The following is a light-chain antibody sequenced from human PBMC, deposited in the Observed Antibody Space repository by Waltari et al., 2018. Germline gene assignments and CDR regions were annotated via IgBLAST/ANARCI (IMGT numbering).Light chain of an antibody. CDR2: SNN. Sequence: QSVLTQPPSASGTPGQRVTISCSGSSSNIGSNTVNWYQQLPGTAPKLLIYSNNLRPSGVPDRFSGSKSGTSASLAISGLQSEDEADYYCAAWDDSLNGGFGGGTKLTVL. J-gene: IGLJ3*02. V-gene: IGLV1-44*01. CDR1: SSNIGSNT. CDR3: AAWDDSLNGG.